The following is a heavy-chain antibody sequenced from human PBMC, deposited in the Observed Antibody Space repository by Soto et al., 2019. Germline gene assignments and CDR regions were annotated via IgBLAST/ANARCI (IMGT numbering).Heavy chain of an antibody. CDR2: ISYGGGTT. V-gene: IGHV3-23*01. CDR1: EFTFSNYA. J-gene: IGHJ4*02. CDR3: AKNPGYYYDSTGYHFYY. Sequence: PGGSLRLSCAASEFTFSNYAMSWVRQAPGKGLEWVSAISYGGGTTYYADSVKGRFTISRDNSKNTLYLQMNSLRAEDTAVYYCAKNPGYYYDSTGYHFYYWGQGT. D-gene: IGHD3-22*01.